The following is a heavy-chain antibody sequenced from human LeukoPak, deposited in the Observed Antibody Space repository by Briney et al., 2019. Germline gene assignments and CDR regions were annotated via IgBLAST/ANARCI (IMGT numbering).Heavy chain of an antibody. J-gene: IGHJ4*02. CDR3: ARVEYCTKGVCINYDL. V-gene: IGHV1-2*02. Sequence: ASLKVSCKASGYTFTGPYIHWMRQAPGQGPEWMGWINSNSGGTKYAQKFQGRVTVTRDTSTSTAYMELSGLRADDTATYYCARVEYCTKGVCINYDLWGQGTLVTVSS. CDR2: INSNSGGT. CDR1: GYTFTGPY. D-gene: IGHD2-8*01.